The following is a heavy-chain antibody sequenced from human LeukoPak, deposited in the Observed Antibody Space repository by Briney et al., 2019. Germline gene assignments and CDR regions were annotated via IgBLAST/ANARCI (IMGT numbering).Heavy chain of an antibody. CDR2: ISSSGSTI. V-gene: IGHV3-11*01. CDR1: GFTFSDYY. J-gene: IGHJ5*02. Sequence: GGSLRLSCAASGFTFSDYYMSWIRQAPGKGLGWVSYISSSGSTIYYADSVKGRFTISGDNAKKSLYLQMNSLRAEDTAVYYCARDLPQTTPGFDPWGQGTLVTVSS. D-gene: IGHD4-11*01. CDR3: ARDLPQTTPGFDP.